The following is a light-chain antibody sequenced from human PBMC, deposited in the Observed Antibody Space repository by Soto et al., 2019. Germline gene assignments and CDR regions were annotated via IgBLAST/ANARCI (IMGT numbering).Light chain of an antibody. Sequence: QSALTQPASVSGSPGQSITISCTGSSSDVGGFNYVSWYQQHPGKAPKLIIYDVTNRPSGVSNRFSGSKSDNAASLTISGLQAEDEADYYCLSRHIFGGGTKLTVL. V-gene: IGLV2-14*03. CDR3: LSRHI. CDR1: SSDVGGFNY. CDR2: DVT. J-gene: IGLJ2*01.